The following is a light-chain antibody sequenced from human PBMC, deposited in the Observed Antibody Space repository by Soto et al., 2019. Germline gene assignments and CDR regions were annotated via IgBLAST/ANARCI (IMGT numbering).Light chain of an antibody. CDR3: AAWDDSMNGGV. J-gene: IGLJ2*01. V-gene: IGLV1-44*01. Sequence: QLVLTQPPSASGTPGQRVTISCSGSNSNIRSNTVNWYQQLPGTAPKLLIYRNNHRPSGVPDRFSGSKSGASASLAISGLQSEDEADYYCAAWDDSMNGGVFGGGTKLTVL. CDR2: RNN. CDR1: NSNIRSNT.